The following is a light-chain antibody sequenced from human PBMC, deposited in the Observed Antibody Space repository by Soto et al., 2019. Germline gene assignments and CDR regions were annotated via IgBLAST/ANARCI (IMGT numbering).Light chain of an antibody. Sequence: DIVMTQSPDSLAVSPGERATINCKSSQSVLYSSTNNNYLAWYQQKPGQPPKLLIYWASTRESGVPDRFSGSGSGTDFTLTISSLQAEDVAVYYCQQYYSPPWTFGQGTKVEIK. CDR3: QQYYSPPWT. CDR1: QSVLYSSTNNNY. J-gene: IGKJ1*01. CDR2: WAS. V-gene: IGKV4-1*01.